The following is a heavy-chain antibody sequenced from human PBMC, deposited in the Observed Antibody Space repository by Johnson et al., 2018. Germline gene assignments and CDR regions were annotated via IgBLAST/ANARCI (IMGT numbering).Heavy chain of an antibody. Sequence: VQLQESGGGLVQXGGSLRLSCAASGFTFSSYWMHWVRQAPGKGLMWVSRISPDGSRTSYADSVKGRFTISRDNAKSTLYLQMNSLRAEDTAVYDCARFQRVTTGAFDIWGQGTMVTVSS. D-gene: IGHD4-17*01. J-gene: IGHJ3*02. V-gene: IGHV3-74*01. CDR3: ARFQRVTTGAFDI. CDR2: ISPDGSRT. CDR1: GFTFSSYW.